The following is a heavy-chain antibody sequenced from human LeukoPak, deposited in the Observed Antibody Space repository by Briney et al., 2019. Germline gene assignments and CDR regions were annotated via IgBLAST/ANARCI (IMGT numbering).Heavy chain of an antibody. D-gene: IGHD3-22*01. Sequence: GGSLRLSCAASGFTFSSYAMSWVRQAPGKGLEWVSAISGSGGSTYYADSVKGRFTISRDNSKNTLYLQMNSLRAEDTAVYYCAKNPHYYDSSGSAEYFQHWGQGTLVTVSS. J-gene: IGHJ1*01. CDR1: GFTFSSYA. V-gene: IGHV3-23*01. CDR3: AKNPHYYDSSGSAEYFQH. CDR2: ISGSGGST.